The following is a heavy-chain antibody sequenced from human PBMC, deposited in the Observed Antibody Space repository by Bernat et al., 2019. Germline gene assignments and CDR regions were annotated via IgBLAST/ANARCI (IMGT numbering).Heavy chain of an antibody. D-gene: IGHD5-12*01. V-gene: IGHV3-NL1*01. CDR2: IYSGGST. CDR3: AKGYEIDY. CDR1: GFTFSSYA. J-gene: IGHJ4*02. Sequence: QVQLVESGGGVVQPGRSLRLSCAASGFTFSSYAMHWVRQAPGKGLEWVSVIYSGGSTYYADSVKGRFTISRDNSKNTLYLQMNSLRAEDTAVYYCAKGYEIDYWGQGTLVTVSS.